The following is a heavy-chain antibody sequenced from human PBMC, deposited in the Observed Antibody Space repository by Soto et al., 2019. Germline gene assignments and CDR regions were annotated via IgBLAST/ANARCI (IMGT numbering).Heavy chain of an antibody. CDR3: ATGYWNSINCPSYDY. V-gene: IGHV3-23*01. J-gene: IGHJ4*02. CDR1: GFTLSSYA. Sequence: GEALKISCAASGFTLSSYAMSLVRQAPGKGLEWVSGISDSGASTYYGGAVKGRFTISRDNSKNTLYLQMNTLRAADTAVYYCATGYWNSINCPSYDYWGQGALVTV. D-gene: IGHD2-2*01. CDR2: ISDSGAST.